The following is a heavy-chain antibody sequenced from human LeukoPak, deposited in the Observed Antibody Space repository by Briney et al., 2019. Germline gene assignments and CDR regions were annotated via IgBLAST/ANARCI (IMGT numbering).Heavy chain of an antibody. CDR2: FDPEDGET. D-gene: IGHD6-13*01. CDR3: ARAAAGATRPTTYYYYYGMDV. CDR1: GYTLTELS. V-gene: IGHV1-24*01. J-gene: IGHJ6*02. Sequence: ASVKVSCKVSGYTLTELSMHWVRQAPGKGLEWMGGFDPEDGETIYAQKFQGRVTMTEDTSTDTAYMELSSLRSEDTAVYYCARAAAGATRPTTYYYYYGMDVWGQGTTVTVSS.